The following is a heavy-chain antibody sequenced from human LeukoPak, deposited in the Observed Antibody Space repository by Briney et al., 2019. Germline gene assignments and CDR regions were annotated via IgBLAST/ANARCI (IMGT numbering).Heavy chain of an antibody. CDR2: MNPNSGNT. CDR3: ARGVDSSGQPP. J-gene: IGHJ5*02. CDR1: GYTFTSYD. Sequence: ASVKFSCKASGYTFTSYDINWVRQATGQGLEWMGWMNPNSGNTGYAQKFQGRVTITRNTSISTAYMELSSLRSEDTAAYYCARGVDSSGQPPWGQGTLVTVSS. D-gene: IGHD3-22*01. V-gene: IGHV1-8*03.